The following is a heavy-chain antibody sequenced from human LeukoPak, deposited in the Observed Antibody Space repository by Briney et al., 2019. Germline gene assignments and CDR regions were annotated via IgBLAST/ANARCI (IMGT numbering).Heavy chain of an antibody. D-gene: IGHD3-22*01. CDR3: ARTTYYDSSGYPDDAFDI. V-gene: IGHV3-11*04. J-gene: IGHJ3*02. Sequence: PGGSLRLSCAASGFTFSDYYMSWIRQAPGKGLEWVSYLSSSGSTIYYADSVKGRFTISRDNAKNSLYLQMNSLRAEDTAVYYCARTTYYDSSGYPDDAFDIWGQGTMVTVSS. CDR2: LSSSGSTI. CDR1: GFTFSDYY.